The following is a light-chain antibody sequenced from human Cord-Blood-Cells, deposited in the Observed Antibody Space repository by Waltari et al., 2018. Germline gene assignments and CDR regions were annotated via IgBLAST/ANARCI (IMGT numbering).Light chain of an antibody. Sequence: DIQMTQSPSSLSASVGDRVTITCRASQSISSYLNWYQQKPGKAPTLLIYAASSLQSGVPSRFSDSGFGTEVTLTISRLQPEDFATYYCQQSYSTPLTFGGGTKVEIK. CDR1: QSISSY. CDR2: AAS. V-gene: IGKV1-39*01. CDR3: QQSYSTPLT. J-gene: IGKJ4*01.